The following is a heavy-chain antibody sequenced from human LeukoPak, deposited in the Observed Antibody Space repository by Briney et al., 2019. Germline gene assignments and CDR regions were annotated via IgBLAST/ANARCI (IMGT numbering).Heavy chain of an antibody. CDR3: AKSVGSGYYYYYYYMDV. D-gene: IGHD3-3*01. Sequence: PGGSLRLSCAASGFTFSSYAISWVRQAPGKGLEWVSAISGSGGSTYYADSVKGRFTISRDNSKNTLYLQMNSLRAEDTAVYYCAKSVGSGYYYYYYYMDVWGKGTTVTVSS. CDR1: GFTFSSYA. J-gene: IGHJ6*03. CDR2: ISGSGGST. V-gene: IGHV3-23*01.